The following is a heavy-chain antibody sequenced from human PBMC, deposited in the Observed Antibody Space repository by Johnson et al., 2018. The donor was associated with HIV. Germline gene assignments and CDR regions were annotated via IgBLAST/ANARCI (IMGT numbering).Heavy chain of an antibody. Sequence: QVQLVESGGGVVQPGGSLRLSCAASGFTFSSYGMHWVRQAPGKGLEWVAFIRYDGSNKYYADSVKGRFTISRYNSKNTLYLQMNSLRAEDTAVYYCARAPPYGYYGDTFDIWGQGTMVSVSS. CDR3: ARAPPYGYYGDTFDI. V-gene: IGHV3-30*02. CDR2: IRYDGSNK. CDR1: GFTFSSYG. J-gene: IGHJ3*02. D-gene: IGHD4-17*01.